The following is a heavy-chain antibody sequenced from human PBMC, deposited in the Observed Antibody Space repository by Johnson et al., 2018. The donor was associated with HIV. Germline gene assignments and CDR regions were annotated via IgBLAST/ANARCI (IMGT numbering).Heavy chain of an antibody. CDR1: GFTVSGNY. V-gene: IGHV3-66*02. CDR2: IHNGGST. D-gene: IGHD5-18*01. CDR3: ARVLSGYTYGYRHDVFDL. Sequence: VQLVESGGGLVQPGGSLRLSCAASGFTVSGNYMSWVRQAPGKGLEWVSVIHNGGSTYYADSVKGRFTISRDNSRNTLYIQMNSLRAEDTDVYYCARVLSGYTYGYRHDVFDLWGQGTMVSVSS. J-gene: IGHJ3*01.